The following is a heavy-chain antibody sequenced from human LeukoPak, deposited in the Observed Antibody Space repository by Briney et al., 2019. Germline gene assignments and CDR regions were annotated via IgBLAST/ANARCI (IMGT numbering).Heavy chain of an antibody. CDR2: INHSGST. V-gene: IGHV4-34*01. Sequence: SETLSLTCAVYGGSFSGYYWSWIRQPPGKGLEWIGEINHSGSTNYNPSLKSRVTISVDTSKNQFSLKLSSVTAADTAVYYCARGRRPRSNWFDPGGQGTLVTVSS. J-gene: IGHJ5*02. CDR1: GGSFSGYY. CDR3: ARGRRPRSNWFDP.